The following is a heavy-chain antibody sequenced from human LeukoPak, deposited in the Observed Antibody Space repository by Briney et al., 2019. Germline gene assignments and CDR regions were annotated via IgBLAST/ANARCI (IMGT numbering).Heavy chain of an antibody. J-gene: IGHJ4*02. CDR3: ARRAGAYSHPYDY. D-gene: IGHD4/OR15-4a*01. V-gene: IGHV4-59*01. CDR2: IYYSGST. CDR1: GGSISSYY. Sequence: SETLSLTCTVSGGSISSYYWSWIRQPPGKGLEWIGYIYYSGSTNYNPSLKSRVTISVDTSKNQFSLKLRSVTAADTAVYYCARRAGAYSHPYDYWGQGTLVTVS.